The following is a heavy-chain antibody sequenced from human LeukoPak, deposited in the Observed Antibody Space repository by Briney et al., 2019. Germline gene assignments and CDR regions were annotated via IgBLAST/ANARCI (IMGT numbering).Heavy chain of an antibody. V-gene: IGHV4-59*01. CDR2: IYNSGST. J-gene: IGHJ3*02. D-gene: IGHD2-15*01. CDR3: ARVLMMVAATDAFGI. Sequence: PSETLSLTCTVSGGSISTYSWNWIRRPPGKGLEWIGYIYNSGSTNYNPSLKSRVSMSVDTSKNQFSLKLNSVTAADTAVYYCARVLMMVAATDAFGIWGQGTTVTVSS. CDR1: GGSISTYS.